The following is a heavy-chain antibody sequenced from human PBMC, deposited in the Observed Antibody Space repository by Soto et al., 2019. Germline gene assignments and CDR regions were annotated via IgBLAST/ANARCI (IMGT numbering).Heavy chain of an antibody. CDR2: IYYSGST. Sequence: QVQLQESGPGLAKPSETLSLTCTVSGGSISSYYWSWIRQPPGKGLEWIGYIYYSGSTNYNPSLKXRXTXXVDTSKNQFSLKLSSVTAADTAVYYCARFNWYFDLWGRGTLVTVSS. CDR3: ARFNWYFDL. V-gene: IGHV4-59*08. J-gene: IGHJ2*01. CDR1: GGSISSYY.